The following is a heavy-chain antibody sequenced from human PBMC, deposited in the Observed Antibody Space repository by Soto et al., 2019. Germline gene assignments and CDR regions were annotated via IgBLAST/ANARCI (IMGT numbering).Heavy chain of an antibody. J-gene: IGHJ6*02. CDR1: GFPISSTYS. Sequence: SETLSLTCFVSGFPISSTYSRGWVRQPPGKGLEWIGSNSHSGTTSYSPSLTSRVSISVDTSKNQVSLKLTSVTAADTAVYFCARVTMVIRDSDHFGVDVWGHGTTVTVS. CDR3: ARVTMVIRDSDHFGVDV. CDR2: NSHSGTT. D-gene: IGHD4-17*01. V-gene: IGHV4-38-2*02.